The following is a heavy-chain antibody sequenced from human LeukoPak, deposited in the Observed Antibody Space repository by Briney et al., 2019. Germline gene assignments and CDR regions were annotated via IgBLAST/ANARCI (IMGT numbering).Heavy chain of an antibody. J-gene: IGHJ4*02. V-gene: IGHV4-39*01. CDR1: GASISGSNGYY. CDR2: IHYSGTT. D-gene: IGHD1-26*01. CDR3: ARQSVGTASIYYFAY. Sequence: PSETLSLTCAVSGASISGSNGYYWGWIRQPPGQGLERISSIHYSGTTHYNPFVKSRVSIFIDTSNNQFSLNLNFVTAADTAVYYCARQSVGTASIYYFAYWGQGILVTVSS.